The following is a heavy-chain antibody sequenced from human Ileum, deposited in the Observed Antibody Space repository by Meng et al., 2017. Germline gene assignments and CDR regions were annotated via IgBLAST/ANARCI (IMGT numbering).Heavy chain of an antibody. D-gene: IGHD6-13*01. CDR3: ARHAGYSSNWYKYFQH. CDR1: GGSISSSNW. CDR2: IHHSGTN. J-gene: IGHJ1*01. V-gene: IGHV4-4*02. Sequence: QVQLQESGPGLVKPSGTLSLTFAVSGGSISSSNWWSLVRQPPEKGLEWIGEIHHSGTNKYSPSLKSRLTISVDRSKSQFSLELTSVTAADTAVYYCARHAGYSSNWYKYFQHWGLGTLVTVSS.